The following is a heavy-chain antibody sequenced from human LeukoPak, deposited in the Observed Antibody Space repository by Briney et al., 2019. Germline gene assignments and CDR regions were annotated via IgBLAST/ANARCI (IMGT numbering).Heavy chain of an antibody. J-gene: IGHJ3*02. D-gene: IGHD3-22*01. CDR1: GFTFSDHY. CDR2: IRNKANSYTT. Sequence: GGSLRLSCEASGFTFSDHYMDWVRQAPGKGLEWVGRIRNKANSYTTDYAASVKARFTISRDESENSVNLQMNSLKTEDTAVYYCTSPARSGYAFDIWGQGTMVTVSS. V-gene: IGHV3-72*01. CDR3: TSPARSGYAFDI.